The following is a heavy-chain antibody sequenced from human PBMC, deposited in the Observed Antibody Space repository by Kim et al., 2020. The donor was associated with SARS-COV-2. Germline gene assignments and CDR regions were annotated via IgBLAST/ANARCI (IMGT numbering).Heavy chain of an antibody. CDR1: GYTFTSYY. Sequence: ASVKVSCMASGYTFTSYYMHWVRQAPGQGLEWMGIINPSGGSTSYAQKFQGRVTMTRDTSTSTVYMELSSLRSEDTAVYYCARGYHCSGGSCYSTYYFDYWGQGTLVTVSS. D-gene: IGHD2-15*01. V-gene: IGHV1-46*01. CDR2: INPSGGST. CDR3: ARGYHCSGGSCYSTYYFDY. J-gene: IGHJ4*02.